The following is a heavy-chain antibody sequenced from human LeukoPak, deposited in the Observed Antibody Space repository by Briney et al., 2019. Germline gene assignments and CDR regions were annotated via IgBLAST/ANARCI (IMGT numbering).Heavy chain of an antibody. Sequence: GGSLRLSCAASGFTFSSYGMHWVRQAPGKGLEWVAFIRYDGSNKYYADSVKGRFTISRDNSKNTLYLQMNSLRAEDTAVYYCAKVPIEASSGFDYWGQGTLVTVSS. CDR2: IRYDGSNK. J-gene: IGHJ4*02. CDR3: AKVPIEASSGFDY. D-gene: IGHD1-26*01. V-gene: IGHV3-30*02. CDR1: GFTFSSYG.